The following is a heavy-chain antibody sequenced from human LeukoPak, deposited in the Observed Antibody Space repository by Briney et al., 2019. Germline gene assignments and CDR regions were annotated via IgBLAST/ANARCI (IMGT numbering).Heavy chain of an antibody. CDR1: GFTVSSNY. V-gene: IGHV3-66*01. CDR3: ASNYGDNGHEYFHH. J-gene: IGHJ1*01. CDR2: IYSGGRT. D-gene: IGHD4-17*01. Sequence: PGGSLRLSCAASGFTVSSNYMSSVRQAPGKGLEWVSGIYSGGRTDYAVSVKGRFTISRDNSKNTLYLQMNSLRAEDTAVYYCASNYGDNGHEYFHHWGQGTLVTVSA.